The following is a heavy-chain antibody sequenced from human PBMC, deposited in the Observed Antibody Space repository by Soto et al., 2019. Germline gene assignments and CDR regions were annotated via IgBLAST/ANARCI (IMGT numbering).Heavy chain of an antibody. CDR2: INPNSGGT. CDR1: GYTFTGYY. D-gene: IGHD2-2*01. Sequence: ASVKVSCKASGYTFTGYYMHWVRQAPGQGLEWMGWINPNSGGTNYAQKFQVWVTMTRDTSISTAYMELSRLRSDDTAVYYCARGSVGYCSSTSWLNYFEYWGQGALVTVCS. V-gene: IGHV1-2*04. J-gene: IGHJ4*02. CDR3: ARGSVGYCSSTSWLNYFEY.